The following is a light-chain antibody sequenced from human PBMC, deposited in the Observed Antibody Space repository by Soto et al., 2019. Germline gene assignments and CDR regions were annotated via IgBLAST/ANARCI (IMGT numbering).Light chain of an antibody. CDR2: AAT. CDR1: QVISSW. J-gene: IGKJ4*01. V-gene: IGKV1D-12*01. CDR3: QQSSDFPLT. Sequence: DIEMTQTQSFVSASLGDRVTITCRASQVISSWLACYQQKPGKAPKLLIYAATILQSGVPSRFSGSESGTDFSLTISSLQPEDFATYFCQQSSDFPLTFGGGTKVDIK.